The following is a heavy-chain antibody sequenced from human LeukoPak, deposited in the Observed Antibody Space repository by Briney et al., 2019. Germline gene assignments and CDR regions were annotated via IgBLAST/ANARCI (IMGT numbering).Heavy chain of an antibody. CDR2: IYSSGST. J-gene: IGHJ3*02. V-gene: IGHV4-59*12. D-gene: IGHD3-22*01. Sequence: SETLSLTCNVSGGSIRGYYWSWIRQPPGKGLEWIGYIYSSGSTNYNPSLKSRVTMSVDTSKNQFSLKVSSVTAADTAVYYCAREPLYYYDSSGYYSDAFDIWGQGTMVTVSS. CDR3: AREPLYYYDSSGYYSDAFDI. CDR1: GGSIRGYY.